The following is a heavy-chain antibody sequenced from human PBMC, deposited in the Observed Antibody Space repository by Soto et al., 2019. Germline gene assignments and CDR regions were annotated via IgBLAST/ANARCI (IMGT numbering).Heavy chain of an antibody. CDR2: IKGGSTT. CDR3: AKDQDWSGVYGMDF. Sequence: SLWISCAASGFTFSRSAVSGVRKARGKGLEWVTAIKGGSTTYYADTVKGRFTISRDNSKNTLYLQMNSLRAEDTAVYYCAKDQDWSGVYGMDFWGQGTTVTVSS. D-gene: IGHD3-3*01. CDR1: GFTFSRSA. J-gene: IGHJ6*02. V-gene: IGHV3-23*01.